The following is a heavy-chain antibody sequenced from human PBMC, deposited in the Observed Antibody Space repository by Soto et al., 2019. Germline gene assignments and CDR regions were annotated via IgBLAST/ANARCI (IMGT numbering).Heavy chain of an antibody. Sequence: GGPVKGSCKASGYTFTSYYMHWVRQAPGQRLEWMGIITPSGGSTSYAQKFQGRVTMTRDTSTSTVYMELSSLRSEDTAVYYCARDQNVATKGGRRGHFDYWGQGTLVTAPQ. CDR2: ITPSGGST. CDR1: GYTFTSYY. CDR3: ARDQNVATKGGRRGHFDY. V-gene: IGHV1-46*01. J-gene: IGHJ4*02. D-gene: IGHD3-16*01.